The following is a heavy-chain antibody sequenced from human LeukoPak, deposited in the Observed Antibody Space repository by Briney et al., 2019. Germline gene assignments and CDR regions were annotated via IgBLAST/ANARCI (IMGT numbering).Heavy chain of an antibody. V-gene: IGHV3-7*01. Sequence: GGPLRLSCAASGFTFSSYWMSWVRQAPGKGREWVANIKQDGSEKDYVDSVKGRFPIPRDNAKNSLYLQMNSLRAEDTAVYYCARRPGGLGFDYWGQGTLVTVSS. CDR3: ARRPGGLGFDY. CDR2: IKQDGSEK. J-gene: IGHJ4*02. D-gene: IGHD3-16*01. CDR1: GFTFSSYW.